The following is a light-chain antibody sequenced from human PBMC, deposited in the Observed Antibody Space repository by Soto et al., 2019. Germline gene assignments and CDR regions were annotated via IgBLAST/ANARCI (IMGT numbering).Light chain of an antibody. Sequence: QSVLTQPPSASGSPGQSVTISCTGTSSDVGGYNYVSWYQQHPGKAPKLMIYEVSKRPSGVTDRFSGSKSGNTAYLTVSGIQAEDEAKYHSSSYPCSNNPYVLGTGTKHTVL. V-gene: IGLV2-8*01. CDR3: SSYPCSNNPYV. J-gene: IGLJ1*01. CDR2: EVS. CDR1: SSDVGGYNY.